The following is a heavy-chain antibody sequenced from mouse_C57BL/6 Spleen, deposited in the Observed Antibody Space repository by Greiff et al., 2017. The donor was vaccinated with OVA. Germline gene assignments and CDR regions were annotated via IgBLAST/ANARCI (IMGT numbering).Heavy chain of an antibody. D-gene: IGHD1-1*01. CDR1: GFSLTSYG. CDR2: IWGGGST. J-gene: IGHJ4*01. CDR3: ARQNYYYGSKDAMDY. V-gene: IGHV2-9*01. Sequence: VQLQQSGPGLVAPAQCLYISCTVSGFSLTSYGVDWVRQPPGKGLEWLGIIWGGGSTNYNSALMTRLSISKDNPKSQVYLKMNSLPTDDTAMYYCARQNYYYGSKDAMDYWGQGTSVTVSS.